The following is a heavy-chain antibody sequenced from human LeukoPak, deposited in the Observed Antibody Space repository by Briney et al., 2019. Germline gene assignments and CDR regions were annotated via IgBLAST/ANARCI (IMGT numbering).Heavy chain of an antibody. CDR3: AKDHYSGSYLRYFDY. CDR2: IRYDGSNQ. D-gene: IGHD1-26*01. J-gene: IGHJ4*02. V-gene: IGHV3-30*02. CDR1: GFSFSSYG. Sequence: GGSLRLSCEASGFSFSSYGMHWVRQAPGKGLEWVAFIRYDGSNQFHAESVKGRFTISRDDSNNTLYLQMNSLRVEDTAVYYCAKDHYSGSYLRYFDYWGQGTLVTVSS.